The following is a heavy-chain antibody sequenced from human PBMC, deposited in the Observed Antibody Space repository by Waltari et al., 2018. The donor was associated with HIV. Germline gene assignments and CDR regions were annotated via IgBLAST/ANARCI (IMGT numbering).Heavy chain of an antibody. D-gene: IGHD4-17*01. CDR3: AKDRYGDYSFDH. Sequence: EVQLVVSGGGLVQPGGSLRLSCAASGFTFSSYVLSWVRQAPGKGLEWVSGISGSGDNTYYADSVKGRFTISRDNFKNTLYLQMNSLRAEDTAIYHCAKDRYGDYSFDHWGQGTLVTVSS. V-gene: IGHV3-23*04. CDR1: GFTFSSYV. CDR2: ISGSGDNT. J-gene: IGHJ4*02.